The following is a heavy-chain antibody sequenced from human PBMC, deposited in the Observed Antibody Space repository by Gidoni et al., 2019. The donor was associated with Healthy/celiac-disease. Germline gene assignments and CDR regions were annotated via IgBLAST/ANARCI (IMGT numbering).Heavy chain of an antibody. CDR1: GYSINRCYY. D-gene: IGHD3-10*01. Sequence: QVQLQESGPGLVKPSGTLPLTCTVPGYSINRCYYWGWIRQPPGKGLEWIGSIYHSGSTYYHPSLKSRVTISVDTSKNHFSLKLSSVTAADTAVYYCAKGDTYGSGPYYYYMDVWGKGTTVTVSS. V-gene: IGHV4-38-2*02. J-gene: IGHJ6*03. CDR2: IYHSGST. CDR3: AKGDTYGSGPYYYYMDV.